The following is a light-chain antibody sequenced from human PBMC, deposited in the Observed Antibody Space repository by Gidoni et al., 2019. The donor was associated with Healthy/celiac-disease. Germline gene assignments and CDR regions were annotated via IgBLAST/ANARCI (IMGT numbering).Light chain of an antibody. V-gene: IGLV2-14*01. CDR3: SSYTSSSTLVV. J-gene: IGLJ2*01. CDR2: EVS. CDR1: SSDVGGYKS. Sequence: QSALTQPASVSGSPGQSITISCTGTSSDVGGYKSVSWYQQHPGKAPKLMIYEVSNRPSGVPDRFSGSKSGNTASLTISGLQAEDEADYYCSSYTSSSTLVVFGGGTKLTVL.